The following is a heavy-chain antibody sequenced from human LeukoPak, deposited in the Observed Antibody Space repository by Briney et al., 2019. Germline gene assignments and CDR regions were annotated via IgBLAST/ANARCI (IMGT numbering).Heavy chain of an antibody. V-gene: IGHV3-21*01. CDR2: ISGSGSDM. D-gene: IGHD1-7*01. Sequence: ETLSLTCAVSGGSISSTNWWSWVRQTPGKGLEWVSAISGSGSDMYYADSVKGRFTISRDNPKRSLYLQMNSLRAEDTAVYYCARRTFPNDAFDVWGQGTVVTVSS. CDR3: ARRTFPNDAFDV. J-gene: IGHJ3*01. CDR1: GGSISSTN.